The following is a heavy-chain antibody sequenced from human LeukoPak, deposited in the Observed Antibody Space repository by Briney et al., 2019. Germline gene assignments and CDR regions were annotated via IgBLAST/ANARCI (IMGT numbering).Heavy chain of an antibody. CDR3: ARGRYTSILWNWFDP. D-gene: IGHD2-21*01. CDR1: GYTFTSYD. V-gene: IGHV1-8*01. Sequence: ASVKVSCKASGYTFTSYDINWVRQATGQGLEWMGWMNPNSGNTGHAQKFQGRVTMTRNTTISTAYMELSSLRSEDTAVYYCARGRYTSILWNWFDPWGQGTLVTVSS. CDR2: MNPNSGNT. J-gene: IGHJ5*02.